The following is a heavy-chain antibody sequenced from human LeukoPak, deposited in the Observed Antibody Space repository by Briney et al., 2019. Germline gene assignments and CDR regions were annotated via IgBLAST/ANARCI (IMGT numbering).Heavy chain of an antibody. CDR3: AKRTSPWNYFDY. D-gene: IGHD1-1*01. CDR1: GVTFSSYA. CDR2: VSGSGGST. V-gene: IGHV3-23*01. Sequence: GGSLRLSCAASGVTFSSYAMSLVRQAPGKGLEWVSAVSGSGGSTYYADSVKGRFTISRDNSKNTLYLQMNSLRAEVTAVYYCAKRTSPWNYFDYWGQGTLVTVSS. J-gene: IGHJ4*02.